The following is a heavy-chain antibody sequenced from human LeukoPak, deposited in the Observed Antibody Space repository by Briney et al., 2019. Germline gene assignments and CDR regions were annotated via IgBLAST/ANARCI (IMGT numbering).Heavy chain of an antibody. CDR1: GFTFSSYG. Sequence: GGSLRLSCAASGFTFSSYGMSWVRQAPGKGLEWVSAISGSGGSTYYADSVKGRFTISRDNSKNTLYLQMNSLRAEDTAVCYCAKDRGGSYYGSGSYYHPYYFDYWGQGTLVTVSS. J-gene: IGHJ4*02. D-gene: IGHD3-10*01. CDR2: ISGSGGST. V-gene: IGHV3-23*01. CDR3: AKDRGGSYYGSGSYYHPYYFDY.